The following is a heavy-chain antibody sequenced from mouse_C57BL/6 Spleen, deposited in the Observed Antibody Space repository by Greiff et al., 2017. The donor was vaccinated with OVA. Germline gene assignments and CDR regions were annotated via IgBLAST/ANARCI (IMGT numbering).Heavy chain of an antibody. CDR1: GYTFTDYE. D-gene: IGHD2-2*01. J-gene: IGHJ2*01. V-gene: IGHV1-15*01. CDR2: IDPKTGGT. Sequence: QVQLQQSGAELVRPGASVTLSCKASGYTFTDYEMHWVKQTPVHGLEWIGAIDPKTGGTAYNQKFKGKAILTADKSSSTAYMELRSLTSEDSAFYDCTSGYGYADYWGQGTTLTVSS. CDR3: TSGYGYADY.